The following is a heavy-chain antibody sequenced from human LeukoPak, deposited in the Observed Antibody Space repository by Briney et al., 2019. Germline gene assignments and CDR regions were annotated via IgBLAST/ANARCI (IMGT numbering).Heavy chain of an antibody. CDR2: IRYDGTNK. Sequence: GGALRLTRASCGFTFSSYGMHWVRQAPGRGLEWVAFIRYDGTNKYYADSMKGRFTISRDNSKNTLYLQMNSLRVEDTAVYYCAKDNYYGDYEVTRIFGVDWGQGTLVTVSS. J-gene: IGHJ4*02. CDR3: AKDNYYGDYEVTRIFGVD. CDR1: GFTFSSYG. V-gene: IGHV3-30*02. D-gene: IGHD3-22*01.